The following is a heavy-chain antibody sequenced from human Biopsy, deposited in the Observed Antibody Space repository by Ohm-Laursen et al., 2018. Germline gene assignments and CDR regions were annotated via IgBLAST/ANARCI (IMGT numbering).Heavy chain of an antibody. CDR2: ISYSGST. J-gene: IGHJ4*02. V-gene: IGHV4-59*08. CDR1: GGSISSSY. CDR3: AKQWSYYESFTQHYRGDFDY. D-gene: IGHD3-16*01. Sequence: SETLSLTCSVSGGSISSSYWSWIRQPPGKGLEWIGYISYSGSTSYNPSLKSRVTISADTSKNQLSLTPSSLTAADTAVYFCAKQWSYYESFTQHYRGDFDYWGQGTLVIVSS.